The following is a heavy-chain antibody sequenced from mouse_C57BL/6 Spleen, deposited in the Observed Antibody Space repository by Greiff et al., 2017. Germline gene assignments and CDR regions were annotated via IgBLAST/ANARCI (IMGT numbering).Heavy chain of an antibody. D-gene: IGHD2-3*01. Sequence: VQLQQSGAELVMPGASVKLSCKASGYTFTSYWMHWVKQRPGQGLEWIGEIDPSDSYTNYNQKFKGKSTLTVDKSSSTAYMQLSSLTSEDSAVYYCARALDGYFAYWGQGTLVTVSA. CDR1: GYTFTSYW. CDR3: ARALDGYFAY. J-gene: IGHJ3*01. V-gene: IGHV1-69*01. CDR2: IDPSDSYT.